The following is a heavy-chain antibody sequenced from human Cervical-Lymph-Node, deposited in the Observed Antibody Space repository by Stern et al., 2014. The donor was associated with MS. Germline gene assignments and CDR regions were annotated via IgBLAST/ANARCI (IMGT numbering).Heavy chain of an antibody. CDR3: ARASTWIQLWLVGY. Sequence: QVQLVQSGGGVVQPGGSLRLSCAASGFNFSNYAMHWVRQAPGKGLEWVTMLSYDGNKEYYADSVKGRFTISRDNSMNRLYLQMNGLRDEDTAVYYCARASTWIQLWLVGYWGQGALVSVSS. J-gene: IGHJ4*02. D-gene: IGHD5-18*01. CDR1: GFNFSNYA. CDR2: LSYDGNKE. V-gene: IGHV3-30*04.